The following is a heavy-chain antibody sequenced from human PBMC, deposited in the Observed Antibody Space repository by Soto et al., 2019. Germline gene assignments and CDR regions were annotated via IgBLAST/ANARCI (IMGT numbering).Heavy chain of an antibody. CDR1: GYTFTSYY. D-gene: IGHD4-17*01. CDR3: ASPTGGDALGY. Sequence: QVQLVQSGAEVKKPGASVKVSCKASGYTFTSYYMHWVRQAPGQGLEWMGIINPSGGSTSYAQKFQGXDTXTXVTATSTVYMELSSLRSEDTAVYYCASPTGGDALGYWGQGTLVTVSS. V-gene: IGHV1-46*01. CDR2: INPSGGST. J-gene: IGHJ4*02.